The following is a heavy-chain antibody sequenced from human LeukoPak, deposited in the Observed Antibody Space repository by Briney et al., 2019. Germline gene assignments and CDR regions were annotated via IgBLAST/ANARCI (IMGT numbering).Heavy chain of an antibody. CDR1: GFTFSSYG. Sequence: PERSLRLSCAASGFTFSSYGMHWVRQAPGKGLEWVAVIWYDGSNKYYADSVKGRFTISRDNSKNTLYLQMNSLRAEDTAVYYCAKDMAAATSSHFDPWGQGTLVTVSS. J-gene: IGHJ5*02. D-gene: IGHD2-15*01. CDR3: AKDMAAATSSHFDP. CDR2: IWYDGSNK. V-gene: IGHV3-33*06.